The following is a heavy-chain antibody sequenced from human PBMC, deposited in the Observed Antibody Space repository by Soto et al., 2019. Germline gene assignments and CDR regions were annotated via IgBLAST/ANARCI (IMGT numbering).Heavy chain of an antibody. CDR3: ARDPRRITMLRGFITPIGSFYP. CDR2: IIPIFGTA. CDR1: GGTFSSYA. Sequence: SVKVSCKASGGTFSSYAISWVRQAPGQGLEWMGGIIPIFGTANYAQKFQGRVTITADKSTSTAYMELSSLRSEDTAVYYCARDPRRITMLRGFITPIGSFYPWG. D-gene: IGHD3-10*01. V-gene: IGHV1-69*06. J-gene: IGHJ5*02.